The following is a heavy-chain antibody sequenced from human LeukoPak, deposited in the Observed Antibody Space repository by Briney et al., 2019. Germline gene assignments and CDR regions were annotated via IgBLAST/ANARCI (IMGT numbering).Heavy chain of an antibody. Sequence: GGSLRLSCAPSGVNFDSYAMHWGRQAPGKGVEWVALISYDGGNIYYADSVKGRFTISRDNSKNTLYLQMDSQRTDDTAVYYCARDPPFRTGWSQNFFDQWGQGTLVIVSS. CDR3: ARDPPFRTGWSQNFFDQ. CDR2: ISYDGGNI. CDR1: GVNFDSYA. D-gene: IGHD6-19*01. V-gene: IGHV3-30*04. J-gene: IGHJ4*02.